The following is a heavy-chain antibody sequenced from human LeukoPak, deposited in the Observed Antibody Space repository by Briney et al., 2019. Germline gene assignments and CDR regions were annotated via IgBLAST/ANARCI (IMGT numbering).Heavy chain of an antibody. V-gene: IGHV1-8*02. CDR3: ARATTIGPIVVVAATDY. Sequence: ASVKVSCKASGGTFSSYAISWVRQATGQGLEWMGWMNPNSGNTGYAQKFQGRVTMTRNTSISTAYMELSSLRSEDTAVYYCARATTIGPIVVVAATDYWGQGTLVTVSS. CDR2: MNPNSGNT. J-gene: IGHJ4*02. CDR1: GGTFSSYA. D-gene: IGHD2-15*01.